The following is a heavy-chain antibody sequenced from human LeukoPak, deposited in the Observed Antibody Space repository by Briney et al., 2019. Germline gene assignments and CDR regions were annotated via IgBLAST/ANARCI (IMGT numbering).Heavy chain of an antibody. Sequence: KSSETLSLTCTVSGGSISTYYWSWIRRPPGKGLEWIAYIHASGPTNYNPSLKSRITISVDTSKNQFSLKLSSVTAADTAVNYCARHDAGIAARPFDNWGQGTLVTVSS. D-gene: IGHD6-6*01. J-gene: IGHJ4*02. CDR2: IHASGPT. V-gene: IGHV4-4*09. CDR3: ARHDAGIAARPFDN. CDR1: GGSISTYY.